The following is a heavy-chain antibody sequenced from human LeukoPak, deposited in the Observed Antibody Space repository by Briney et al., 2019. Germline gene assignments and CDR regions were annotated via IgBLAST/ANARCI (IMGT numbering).Heavy chain of an antibody. CDR1: GYTFTSNY. J-gene: IGHJ4*02. CDR3: ARDQEGFDY. CDR2: IYPRDGST. V-gene: IGHV1-46*01. Sequence: ASVKVSCKASGYTFTSNYIHWLRQAPGRGLEWMGMIYPRDGSTSYAQKFQGRVTVTRDTSTSTVHMELSGLRSGDTAVYYCARDQEGFDYWGQGTLVTVSS.